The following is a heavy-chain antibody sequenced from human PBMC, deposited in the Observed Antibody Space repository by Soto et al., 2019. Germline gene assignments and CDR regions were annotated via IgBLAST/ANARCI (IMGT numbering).Heavy chain of an antibody. Sequence: PGGSLRLSCEASGFTFSTYGMHWVRQAPGKGLEWVSLISHDGGGKYYADSVRGRFTISRDNSKNTLYLQMNSLRSEDTAVYYCAKAPDFGDYIHYFDYWGQGTLVTVS. CDR1: GFTFSTYG. J-gene: IGHJ4*02. V-gene: IGHV3-30*18. CDR2: ISHDGGGK. D-gene: IGHD4-17*01. CDR3: AKAPDFGDYIHYFDY.